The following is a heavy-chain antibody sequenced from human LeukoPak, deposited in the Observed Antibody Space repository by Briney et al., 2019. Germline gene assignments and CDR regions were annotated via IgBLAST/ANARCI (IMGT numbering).Heavy chain of an antibody. J-gene: IGHJ1*01. Sequence: PGGSLGLSCTASGFTFGDYAMSWVRQAPGKGLEWVGFIRSKAYGGTTEYAASVKGRFTISRDDSKSIAYLQMNSLKTEDTAVYYCTRRPLYGGNRYFQHWGQGTLVTVSS. CDR1: GFTFGDYA. CDR2: IRSKAYGGTT. D-gene: IGHD4-23*01. V-gene: IGHV3-49*04. CDR3: TRRPLYGGNRYFQH.